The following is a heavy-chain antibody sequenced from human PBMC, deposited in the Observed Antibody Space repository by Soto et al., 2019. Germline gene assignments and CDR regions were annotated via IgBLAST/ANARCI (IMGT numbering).Heavy chain of an antibody. J-gene: IGHJ5*02. V-gene: IGHV4-59*12. D-gene: IGHD3-16*01. CDR1: GGSINSYY. CDR2: IYYTGST. Sequence: SETLSLTCTVSGGSINSYYWGWIRQPPGKGLEWIGQIYYTGSTNYNPSLKSRVTISVDRSKNQFSLRLSSVTAEDTAVYYCARDPETRTGSTFWGIGTNWFDPWGQGTLVTVSS. CDR3: ARDPETRTGSTFWGIGTNWFDP.